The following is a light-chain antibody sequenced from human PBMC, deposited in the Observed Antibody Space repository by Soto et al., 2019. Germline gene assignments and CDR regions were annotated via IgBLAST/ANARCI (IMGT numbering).Light chain of an antibody. CDR2: KAP. CDR1: QSIRSW. Sequence: DIQMTQSPSTLSASVGDRVTITCRASQSIRSWLAWYQQKPGKAPKLLIYKAPSLESGVPSRFSGSGSGTEFTLTISSLQPDDFATYYCQQYNSFSYTFGQGTKLEIK. V-gene: IGKV1-5*03. CDR3: QQYNSFSYT. J-gene: IGKJ2*01.